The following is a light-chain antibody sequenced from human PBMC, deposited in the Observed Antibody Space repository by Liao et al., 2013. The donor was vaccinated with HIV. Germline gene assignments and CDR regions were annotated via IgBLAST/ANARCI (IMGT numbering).Light chain of an antibody. CDR3: QLWDSSSDHPYV. J-gene: IGLJ1*01. Sequence: SYVLTQEPSVSVAPGKTARITCGGNDIGNKRVHWYQQKPGQAPVLLIYHASDRPSGIPERFSGSNSGNTATLTISRVEPGDEADYYCQLWDSSSDHPYVFGTGTPGHRP. CDR2: HAS. CDR1: DIGNKR. V-gene: IGLV3-21*01.